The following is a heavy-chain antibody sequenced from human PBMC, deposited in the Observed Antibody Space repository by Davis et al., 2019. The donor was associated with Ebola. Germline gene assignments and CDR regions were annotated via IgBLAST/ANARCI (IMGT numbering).Heavy chain of an antibody. J-gene: IGHJ4*02. CDR3: ARAEGFDY. CDR1: GFTFSSYA. CDR2: ISYDGSNK. V-gene: IGHV3-30-3*02. Sequence: PGGSLRLSCAASGFTFSSYAMHWVRQAPGKGLEWVAVISYDGSNKYYADSVRGRFTISRDNSKNTLYLQMNSLRAEDTAVYYCARAEGFDYWGQGTLVTVSS.